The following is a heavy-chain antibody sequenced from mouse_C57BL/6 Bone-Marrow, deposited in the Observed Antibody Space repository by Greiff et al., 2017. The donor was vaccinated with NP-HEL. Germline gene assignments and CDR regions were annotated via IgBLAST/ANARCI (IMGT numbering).Heavy chain of an antibody. CDR2: IYPGNSDT. CDR3: TRSFMVTTGRGWFAY. J-gene: IGHJ3*01. CDR1: GYTFTSYW. D-gene: IGHD2-2*01. V-gene: IGHV1-5*01. Sequence: EVQLQQSGTVLARPGASVKMSCKTSGYTFTSYWMHWVKQRPGQGLEWIGAIYPGNSDTSYNQKFKGKAKLTAVTSASTAYMELSSLTNEDSAVYYCTRSFMVTTGRGWFAYWGQGTLVTVSA.